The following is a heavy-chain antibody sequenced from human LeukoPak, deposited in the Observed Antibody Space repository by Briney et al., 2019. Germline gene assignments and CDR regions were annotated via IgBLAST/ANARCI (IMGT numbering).Heavy chain of an antibody. CDR1: GGSFSGYY. J-gene: IGHJ4*02. CDR2: INHSGST. V-gene: IGHV4-34*01. CDR3: ARGNGTHYFDY. Sequence: SETLSFTCAVYGGSFSGYYWSWIRQPPGKGLEWIGEINHSGSTNYNPSLKSRVTISVDTSKNQFSLKLSSVTAADTAVYYCARGNGTHYFDYWGQGTLVTVSS.